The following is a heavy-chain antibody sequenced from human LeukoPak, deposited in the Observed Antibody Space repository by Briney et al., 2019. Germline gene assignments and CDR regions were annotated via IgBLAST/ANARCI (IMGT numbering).Heavy chain of an antibody. CDR3: ARRSSSPHILIDY. J-gene: IGHJ4*02. CDR1: GGTFSSYA. V-gene: IGHV1-69*13. CDR2: IIPIFGTA. Sequence: ASVKVSCKASGGTFSSYAISWVRQAPGQGLEWMGGIIPIFGTANYAQKFQGRVTITADESTSTAYMELSSLRSEDTAVYYCARRSSSPHILIDYWGQGTLVTVSS. D-gene: IGHD6-6*01.